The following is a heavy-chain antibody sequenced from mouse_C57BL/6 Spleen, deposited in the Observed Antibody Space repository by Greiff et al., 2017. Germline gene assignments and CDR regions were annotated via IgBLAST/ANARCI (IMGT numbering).Heavy chain of an antibody. CDR1: GFTFSDYY. CDR2: ISNGGGST. CDR3: AREGITTVGGYFDV. V-gene: IGHV5-12*01. D-gene: IGHD1-1*01. Sequence: DVMLVESGGGLVQPGGSLKLSCAASGFTFSDYYMYWVRQTPEKRLEWVAYISNGGGSTYYPDTVKGRFTISRDNAKNTLYLQMSRLKSEDTAMYYCAREGITTVGGYFDVWGTGTTVTVSS. J-gene: IGHJ1*03.